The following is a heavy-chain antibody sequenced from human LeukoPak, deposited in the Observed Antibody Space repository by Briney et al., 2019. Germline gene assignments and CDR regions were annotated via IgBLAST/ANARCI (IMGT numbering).Heavy chain of an antibody. Sequence: GTSVKVSCKASGFTFTNSAVQWVRQARGQRLEWIGWIVVGSGKTNYAQKFQERVTFTRDMSTTTAYMELSSLRSEDTAVYYCASPSYYYDSSGYFSGGFPFDYWGQGTLVTVSS. CDR2: IVVGSGKT. D-gene: IGHD3-22*01. CDR1: GFTFTNSA. CDR3: ASPSYYYDSSGYFSGGFPFDY. V-gene: IGHV1-58*01. J-gene: IGHJ4*02.